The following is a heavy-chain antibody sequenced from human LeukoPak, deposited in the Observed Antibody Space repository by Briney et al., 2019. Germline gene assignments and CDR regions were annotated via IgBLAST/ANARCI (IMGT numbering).Heavy chain of an antibody. CDR3: AQAHCSSTSCYAGWFDP. Sequence: SETLSLTCAVYGGSFSGYYWSWIRQPPGKGLEWIGEINQSGSTNYNPSLKTRVIISVDTSKNQFSLKLRSVTAADTAVYYCAQAHCSSTSCYAGWFDPWGQGTLVTVSS. CDR2: INQSGST. J-gene: IGHJ5*02. CDR1: GGSFSGYY. D-gene: IGHD2-2*01. V-gene: IGHV4-34*01.